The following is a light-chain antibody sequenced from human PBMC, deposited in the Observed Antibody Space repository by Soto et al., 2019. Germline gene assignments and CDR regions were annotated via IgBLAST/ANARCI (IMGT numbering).Light chain of an antibody. CDR1: QSISSH. J-gene: IGKJ2*01. V-gene: IGKV1-39*01. CDR2: ASY. CDR3: QHSYITPRYT. Sequence: EIQMTQSPSSLSASVGDRVTITCRASQSISSHLHWYQHKPGRPPRLLIFASYILEGGVPSRFSGSGSDTYFTLTINSLEPEDVATYYCQHSYITPRYTFGQGTKVEI.